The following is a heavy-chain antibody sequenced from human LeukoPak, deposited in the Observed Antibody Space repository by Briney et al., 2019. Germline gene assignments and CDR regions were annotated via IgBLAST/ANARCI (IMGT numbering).Heavy chain of an antibody. CDR3: TVRSSI. CDR1: GFTFGPYW. J-gene: IGHJ4*02. Sequence: GGSLRLSCAASGFTFGPYWMSWVRQAPGKGLEWVARIKSKDDGETIDYNAPVKGRFTISRDDSKNTLYLEMNSLKNEDTAMYYCTVRSSIWSQGTLVTVSS. D-gene: IGHD6-13*01. V-gene: IGHV3-15*01. CDR2: IKSKDDGETI.